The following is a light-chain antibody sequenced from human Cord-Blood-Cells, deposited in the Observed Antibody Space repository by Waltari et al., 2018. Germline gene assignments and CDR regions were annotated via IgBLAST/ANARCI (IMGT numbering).Light chain of an antibody. CDR2: DVS. CDR1: SSDVGGYNY. CDR3: SSYTSSSTLV. Sequence: QSALTQPASVSGSPGQSITISCTGTSSDVGGYNYVSCYQQHPGKAPKLMIYDVSNRPSGVSMRFSGSKSGNTASLTISGLQAEDEADYYCSSYTSSSTLVFGGGTKLTVL. V-gene: IGLV2-14*01. J-gene: IGLJ2*01.